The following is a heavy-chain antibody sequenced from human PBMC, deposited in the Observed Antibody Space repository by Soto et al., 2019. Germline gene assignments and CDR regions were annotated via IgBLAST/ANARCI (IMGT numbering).Heavy chain of an antibody. D-gene: IGHD4-4*01. CDR1: GFTFGNSA. CDR2: ILVASGGT. J-gene: IGHJ3*02. V-gene: IGHV1-58*01. Sequence: QMQLVQSGPEVKKPGTSVRVSCQASGFTFGNSAVHWVRQARGQRREWMGWILVASGGTNYAENFEERVTIARDMSTSTACMELSRLRSEDTAVYFCAAAVTIIYNKAPSAFDMWGQGTLVTVSS. CDR3: AAAVTIIYNKAPSAFDM.